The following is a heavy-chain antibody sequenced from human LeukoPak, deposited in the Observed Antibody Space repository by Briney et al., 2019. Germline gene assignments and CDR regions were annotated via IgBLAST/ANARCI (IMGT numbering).Heavy chain of an antibody. CDR1: GYTFTAYY. V-gene: IGHV1-2*06. J-gene: IGHJ5*02. Sequence: ASVKVSCKASGYTFTAYYIHWVRQAPGQGLEWMGRVNPNSGGTNYAQKFQGRVTMTRDTSITTAYMELGRLRSDDTAVYYCARDASDYGDYNWFDPWGQGTLVTVSS. CDR3: ARDASDYGDYNWFDP. CDR2: VNPNSGGT. D-gene: IGHD4-17*01.